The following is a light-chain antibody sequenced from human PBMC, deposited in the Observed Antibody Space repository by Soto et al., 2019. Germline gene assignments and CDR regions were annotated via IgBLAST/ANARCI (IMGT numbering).Light chain of an antibody. CDR2: GGF. J-gene: IGKJ3*01. Sequence: IVLTQSPGTLSVSPGERVILSCRASKTLRNKLAWYQQKPGQAPRLLIYGGFTRATGIPARFSGSGSGTEFTITINCLQSEDFAIYYCQQHNAWPLTFGPGTKLDLK. CDR1: KTLRNK. V-gene: IGKV3-15*01. CDR3: QQHNAWPLT.